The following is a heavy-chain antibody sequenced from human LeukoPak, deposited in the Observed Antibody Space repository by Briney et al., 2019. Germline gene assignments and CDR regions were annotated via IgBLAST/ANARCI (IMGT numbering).Heavy chain of an antibody. J-gene: IGHJ6*02. V-gene: IGHV3-53*01. D-gene: IGHD7-27*01. CDR2: IFSGGAT. CDR1: GFSLSSYA. Sequence: PGGSLRLSCAASGFSLSSYAMSWVRQAPGKGLEWVSIIFSGGATYYADSVKGRFTISRENSKNTLYLQMTNLRVEDTAVYYCAREVGNPPSNYSGIAVWAKGPRSSSP. CDR3: AREVGNPPSNYSGIAV.